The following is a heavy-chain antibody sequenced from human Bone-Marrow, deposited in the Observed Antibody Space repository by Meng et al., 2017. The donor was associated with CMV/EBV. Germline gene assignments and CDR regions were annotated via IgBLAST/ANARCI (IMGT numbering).Heavy chain of an antibody. D-gene: IGHD5-12*01. CDR1: TGYY. V-gene: IGHV1-2*04. CDR3: ARGYSGYDSRWFFLTYYFDY. J-gene: IGHJ4*02. Sequence: TGYYMHWVRQAPGQGLEWMGWINPNSGGTNYAQKFQGWVTMTRDTSISTAYIELSRLRSDDTAVYYCARGYSGYDSRWFFLTYYFDYWGQGTLVTVSS. CDR2: INPNSGGT.